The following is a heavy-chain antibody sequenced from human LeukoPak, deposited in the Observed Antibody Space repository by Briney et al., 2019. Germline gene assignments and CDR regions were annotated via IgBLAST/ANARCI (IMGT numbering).Heavy chain of an antibody. CDR1: GGSFSGYY. CDR3: ARDSIGVAAAST. J-gene: IGHJ5*02. D-gene: IGHD6-13*01. Sequence: SETLSLTCAVYGGSFSGYYWSWIRQPPGKGLEWIGEINHSGSTSYNPSLKSRVTISVDTSKNQFSLKLSSVTAADTAVYYCARDSIGVAAASTWGQGTLVTVSS. V-gene: IGHV4-34*01. CDR2: INHSGST.